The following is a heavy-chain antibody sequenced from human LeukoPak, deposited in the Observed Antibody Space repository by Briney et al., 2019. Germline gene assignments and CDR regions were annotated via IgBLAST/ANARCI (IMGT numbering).Heavy chain of an antibody. J-gene: IGHJ4*02. Sequence: SETLSLTCTVSGGSISSSSYYWGWIRQPPGKGLEWIGSIYYSGSTYYNPSLKSRVTVSVDTSKNQFSLKLSSVTAADTAVYYCATTMVRGGTASEKFDYWGQGTLVTVSS. V-gene: IGHV4-39*07. CDR3: ATTMVRGGTASEKFDY. CDR2: IYYSGST. CDR1: GGSISSSSYY. D-gene: IGHD3-10*01.